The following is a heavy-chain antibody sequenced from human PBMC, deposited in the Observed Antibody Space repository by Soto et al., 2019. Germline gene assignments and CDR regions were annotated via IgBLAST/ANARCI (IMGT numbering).Heavy chain of an antibody. CDR3: ARGAEMSSLTKWFDP. CDR1: GFIFSDYY. Sequence: GSLSLSCAASGFIFSDYYMSWIRQAPGTGLEWLAYISRDGNAIFYADSVIGRFTVSRDNAKNSLFLQMDDLRAEDTAMFFCARGAEMSSLTKWFDPWGQGTLVTVSS. J-gene: IGHJ5*02. D-gene: IGHD1-1*01. CDR2: ISRDGNAI. V-gene: IGHV3-11*01.